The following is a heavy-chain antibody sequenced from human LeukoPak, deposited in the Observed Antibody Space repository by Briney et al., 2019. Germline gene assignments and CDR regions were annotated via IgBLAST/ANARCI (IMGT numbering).Heavy chain of an antibody. D-gene: IGHD3-16*02. CDR3: ARRSVWGSYRWFDP. CDR1: GGSFSGYY. J-gene: IGHJ5*02. V-gene: IGHV4-34*01. CDR2: INHSGST. Sequence: SETLSLTCAVYGGSFSGYYWSWIRQPPGKGLDWIGEINHSGSTNYNPSLKSRVTISVDTSKNQFSLKLSSVTAADTAVYYCARRSVWGSYRWFDPWGQGTLVTVSS.